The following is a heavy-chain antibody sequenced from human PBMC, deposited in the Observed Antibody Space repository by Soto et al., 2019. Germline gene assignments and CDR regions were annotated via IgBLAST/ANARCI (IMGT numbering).Heavy chain of an antibody. CDR2: IYYSGST. CDR3: ARLAAGGYYDILTGYYGP. J-gene: IGHJ5*02. V-gene: IGHV4-39*01. D-gene: IGHD3-9*01. CDR1: GGSISSSSYY. Sequence: SETLSLTCTVSGGSISSSSYYWGWIRQPPGKGLEWIGSIYYSGSTYYNPSLKSRVTISVDTSKNQFSLKLSSVTAADTAVYYCARLAAGGYYDILTGYYGPWGQGTLVTVSS.